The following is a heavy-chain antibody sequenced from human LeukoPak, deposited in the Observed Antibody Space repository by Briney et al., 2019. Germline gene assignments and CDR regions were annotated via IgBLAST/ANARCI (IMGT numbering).Heavy chain of an antibody. D-gene: IGHD6-6*01. Sequence: GGSLRLSCAASGFNSSNYWMHWVRQGPGKGLVWVSRIDSDGSSTNYADSVKGRFTISRDSAKNTLYLQMNSLRAEDTAVYYCARTGIAARPTVWFDPWGQGTLVTVSS. CDR1: GFNSSNYW. CDR2: IDSDGSST. CDR3: ARTGIAARPTVWFDP. J-gene: IGHJ5*02. V-gene: IGHV3-74*01.